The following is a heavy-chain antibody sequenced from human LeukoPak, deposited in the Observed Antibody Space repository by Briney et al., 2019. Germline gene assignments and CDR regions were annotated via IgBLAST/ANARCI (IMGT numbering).Heavy chain of an antibody. V-gene: IGHV4-39*01. CDR1: GDSISSSSLY. CDR2: IYYSGST. Sequence: SETLSLTCTVSGDSISSSSLYWVWLRQPPGKGLEGVSTIYYSGSTYYNPSLKSRVTISVDTSKNQFSLKLSSVTAADTAMYYCARYWGPYDNSGAYFDYWGQGTLVTVSS. CDR3: ARYWGPYDNSGAYFDY. D-gene: IGHD3-22*01. J-gene: IGHJ4*02.